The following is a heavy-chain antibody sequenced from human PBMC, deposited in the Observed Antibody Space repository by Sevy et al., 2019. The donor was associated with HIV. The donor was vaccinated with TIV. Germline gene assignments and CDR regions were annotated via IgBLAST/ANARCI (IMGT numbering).Heavy chain of an antibody. V-gene: IGHV3-30*18. CDR2: ISYDGSNK. Sequence: GGSLRRSCAASGFTFSSYGMHWVRQAPGKGLEWVAVISYDGSNKYYADSVKGRFTISRDNSKNTLYLQMNSLRAEDTAVYYCAKSTYYYGSGSYYLTDYWGQGTLVTVSS. D-gene: IGHD3-10*01. CDR1: GFTFSSYG. CDR3: AKSTYYYGSGSYYLTDY. J-gene: IGHJ4*02.